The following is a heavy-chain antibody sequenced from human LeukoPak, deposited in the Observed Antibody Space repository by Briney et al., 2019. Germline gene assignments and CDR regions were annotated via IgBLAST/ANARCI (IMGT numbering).Heavy chain of an antibody. D-gene: IGHD3-22*01. CDR2: ISGSGGST. CDR3: AKDSPYYYDSSGYAHSYYGMDV. V-gene: IGHV3-23*01. CDR1: GFTFSSYA. J-gene: IGHJ6*02. Sequence: GGSLRLSCAASGFTFSSYAMNWVRQAPGKGLEWVSTISGSGGSTYYADSVKGRFTISRDNSKNTLYLEMNSLRAEDTAVYYCAKDSPYYYDSSGYAHSYYGMDVWGRGTTVTVSS.